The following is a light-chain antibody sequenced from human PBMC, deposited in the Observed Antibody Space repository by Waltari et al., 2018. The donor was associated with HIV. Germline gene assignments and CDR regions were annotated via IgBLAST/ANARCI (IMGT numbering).Light chain of an antibody. CDR3: QQRTKWPT. Sequence: EIVLTQSPATLSLSPGDSATLSCRASQSVFTYLAWYQQKPGQAPRRLIYDASNRATGIPARFSASGSGTDFTLTISSLEPEDFAVYFCQQRTKWPTFGGGTKVEIK. CDR1: QSVFTY. V-gene: IGKV3-11*01. CDR2: DAS. J-gene: IGKJ4*01.